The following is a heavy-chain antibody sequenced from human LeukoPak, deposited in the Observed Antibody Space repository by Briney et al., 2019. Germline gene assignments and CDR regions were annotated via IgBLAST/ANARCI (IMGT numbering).Heavy chain of an antibody. CDR3: ARIRGLSSWYNGLYYFDY. Sequence: DSVRGRFTISRDNAKNSLYLQMNSLRDEDTAVYYCARIRGLSSWYNGLYYFDYWGQGTLVTVSS. D-gene: IGHD6-13*01. J-gene: IGHJ4*02. V-gene: IGHV3-48*02.